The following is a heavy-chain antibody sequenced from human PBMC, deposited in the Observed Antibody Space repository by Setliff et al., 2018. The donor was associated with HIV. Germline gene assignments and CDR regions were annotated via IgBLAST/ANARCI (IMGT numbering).Heavy chain of an antibody. CDR2: IYYSGST. Sequence: SETLSLTCTVXXXSXXSSSYYWGWIRQPPGKRLEWIGSIYYSGSTSYNPSLKSRVTISVDTSKNQFSRKLSSVTAADTAMYYCARDMTTVTYYYYYYYMDVWGKGTTVTVSS. D-gene: IGHD4-17*01. CDR1: XXSXXSSSYY. CDR3: ARDMTTVTYYYYYYYMDV. V-gene: IGHV4-39*07. J-gene: IGHJ6*03.